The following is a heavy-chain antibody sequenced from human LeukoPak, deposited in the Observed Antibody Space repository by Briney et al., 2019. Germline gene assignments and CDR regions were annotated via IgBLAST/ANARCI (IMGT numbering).Heavy chain of an antibody. CDR1: GGSVSSGSYY. D-gene: IGHD6-13*01. J-gene: IGHJ6*04. CDR3: ARDSSSSWYGEYYYYGMDV. V-gene: IGHV4-61*01. Sequence: SETLSLTCTVSGGSVSSGSYYWSWLRQPPGKGLEWIGYIYYSGSTNYNPSLKSRVTISVDTSKNQFSLKLSSVTAADTAVYYCARDSSSSWYGEYYYYGMDVWGKGTTVTVSS. CDR2: IYYSGST.